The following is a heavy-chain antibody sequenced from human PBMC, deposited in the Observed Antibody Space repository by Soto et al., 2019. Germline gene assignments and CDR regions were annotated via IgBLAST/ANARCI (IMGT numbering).Heavy chain of an antibody. CDR2: INHSGST. D-gene: IGHD3-3*01. V-gene: IGHV4-39*07. CDR1: GGSISSGGYY. CDR3: ASPGGSGYYRYYYGMDV. Sequence: PSETLSLTCTVSGGSISSGGYYWSWIRQPPGKGLEWIGEINHSGSTNYNPSLKSRVTISVDTSKNQFSLKLSSVTAADTAVYYCASPGGSGYYRYYYGMDVWGQGTTVTVSS. J-gene: IGHJ6*02.